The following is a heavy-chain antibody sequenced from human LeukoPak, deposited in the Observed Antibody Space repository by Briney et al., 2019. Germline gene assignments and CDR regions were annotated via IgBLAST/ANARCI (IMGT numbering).Heavy chain of an antibody. Sequence: GASVKVSCKASGYTLTSYAMHWVRQAPGQRLEWMGWINAGNGNTKYSQKFQGRVTITRDTSASTAYMELSSLRSEDTAVYYCARDPSTVVTETVFDYWGQGTLVTVSS. D-gene: IGHD4-23*01. J-gene: IGHJ4*02. CDR1: GYTLTSYA. V-gene: IGHV1-3*01. CDR2: INAGNGNT. CDR3: ARDPSTVVTETVFDY.